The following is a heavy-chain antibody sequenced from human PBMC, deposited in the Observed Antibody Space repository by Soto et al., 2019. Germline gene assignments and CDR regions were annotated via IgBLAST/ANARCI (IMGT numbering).Heavy chain of an antibody. V-gene: IGHV1-69*13. D-gene: IGHD3-10*01. CDR1: GGTFSSYA. CDR3: ARDETGFGELSYYYGMDV. J-gene: IGHJ6*02. Sequence: SVKVSCKASGGTFSSYAISWVRQAPGQGLEWMGGIIPIFGTANYAQKFQGRVTITADESTSTAYMELSSLRSEDTAVYYCARDETGFGELSYYYGMDVWGQGTTVTVSS. CDR2: IIPIFGTA.